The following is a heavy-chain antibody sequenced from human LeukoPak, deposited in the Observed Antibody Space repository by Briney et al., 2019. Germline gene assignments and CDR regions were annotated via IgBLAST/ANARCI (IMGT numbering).Heavy chain of an antibody. Sequence: PGRSLRLSCAASGFTFTIYGMHWVRQAPGKGLEWVAVISYDGSKKYYADSVKGRFTISRDNSKNTLYLQMNSLRDEDTAVYYCARGCSGGSCFGDFDYWGQGTLGTVSS. CDR3: ARGCSGGSCFGDFDY. D-gene: IGHD2-15*01. CDR2: ISYDGSKK. J-gene: IGHJ4*02. V-gene: IGHV3-30*03. CDR1: GFTFTIYG.